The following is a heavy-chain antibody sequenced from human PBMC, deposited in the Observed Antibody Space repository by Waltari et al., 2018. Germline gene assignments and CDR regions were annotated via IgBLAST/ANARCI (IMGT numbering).Heavy chain of an antibody. CDR2: MNPNSGNT. D-gene: IGHD4-17*01. CDR3: ARGSTVTTYSDY. V-gene: IGHV1-8*01. Sequence: QVQLVQYGAEVKKPGASVKVSCKASGYTFTSSDINWVRQATGQGLEWMGWMNPNSGNTGYAQKFQGRVTMTRNTSISTAYMELSSLRSEDTAVYYCARGSTVTTYSDYWGQGTLVTVSS. CDR1: GYTFTSSD. J-gene: IGHJ4*02.